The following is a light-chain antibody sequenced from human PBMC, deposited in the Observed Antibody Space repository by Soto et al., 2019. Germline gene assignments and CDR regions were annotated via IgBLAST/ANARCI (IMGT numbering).Light chain of an antibody. V-gene: IGKV3-20*01. J-gene: IGKJ2*01. CDR1: QSINSFY. CDR2: GAS. CDR3: QQYDRSPQT. Sequence: EIVLTQSPGTLSLSPGERATLSCRASQSINSFYFAWYQQKPGQAPKLLIYGASSRATDIPDRFSGSGSGTDFTLTISRLEPEDFAVYYCQQYDRSPQTFGQGTKLEIK.